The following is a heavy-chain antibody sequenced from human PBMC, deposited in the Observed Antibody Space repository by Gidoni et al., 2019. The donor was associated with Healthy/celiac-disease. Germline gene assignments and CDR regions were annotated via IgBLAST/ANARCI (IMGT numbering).Heavy chain of an antibody. CDR3: ARGSRVYYDVWSGYSQRYNGFDP. V-gene: IGHV1-69*01. D-gene: IGHD3-3*01. J-gene: IGHJ5*02. Sequence: VQLVQSGAEVKQPGSSVKVSCKASGGTFISYAISWVRQAPGQGLEGMGGIIPIVGTAKYEQKFQGRGTITADESTSTAYMELSSLRSEETAVYYCARGSRVYYDVWSGYSQRYNGFDPWGQGTLVTVSS. CDR1: GGTFISYA. CDR2: IIPIVGTA.